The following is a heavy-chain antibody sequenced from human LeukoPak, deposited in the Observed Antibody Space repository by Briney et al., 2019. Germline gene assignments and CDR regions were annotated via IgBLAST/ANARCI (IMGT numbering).Heavy chain of an antibody. D-gene: IGHD4-17*01. J-gene: IGHJ4*02. CDR3: ARRYGDYRLDY. Sequence: SETLSLTCTVSGGSISSGGYYWSWIRQPPGKGLEWIGYIYYSGSTNYNPSLKSRVTISVDTSMNQFSLTLSSVTAADTAVYYCARRYGDYRLDYWGQGTLVTVSS. V-gene: IGHV4-61*08. CDR1: GGSISSGGYY. CDR2: IYYSGST.